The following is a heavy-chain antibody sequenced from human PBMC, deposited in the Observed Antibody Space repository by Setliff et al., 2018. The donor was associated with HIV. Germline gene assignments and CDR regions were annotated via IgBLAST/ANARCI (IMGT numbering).Heavy chain of an antibody. D-gene: IGHD6-6*01. CDR1: GFRFSEYS. CDR3: ARTLYSSSSLYYSYYMDV. Sequence: PGGSLRLSCAASGFRFSEYSMKWVRQTPGKGLEWVSYISSSGSTIYYAASVKGRFTISGDNAKNTLCLQMKSLWAEDTAVYYCARTLYSSSSLYYSYYMDVWGKGTTVTVSS. J-gene: IGHJ6*03. CDR2: ISSSGSTI. V-gene: IGHV3-11*01.